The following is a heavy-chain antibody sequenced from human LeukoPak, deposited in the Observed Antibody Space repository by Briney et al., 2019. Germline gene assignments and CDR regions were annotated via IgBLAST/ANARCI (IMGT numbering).Heavy chain of an antibody. CDR3: ARSGQQQDAVQSYYYYYFGMDV. D-gene: IGHD6-13*01. Sequence: GRSLRLSCAASGFTFSNYGIHWVRQAPRKGLEWVAVISYDGSDKYYADSLKGRVTISRDNSKNTLSLEMTSLRDEDTAVSYCARSGQQQDAVQSYYYYYFGMDVWGQGTTVTVSS. J-gene: IGHJ6*02. CDR1: GFTFSNYG. V-gene: IGHV3-30*03. CDR2: ISYDGSDK.